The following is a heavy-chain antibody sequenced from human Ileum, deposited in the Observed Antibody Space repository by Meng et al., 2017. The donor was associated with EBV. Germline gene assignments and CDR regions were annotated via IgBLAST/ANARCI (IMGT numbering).Heavy chain of an antibody. V-gene: IGHV4-4*02. CDR2: MSDSGIT. CDR3: AKNGEKYFEY. Sequence: VQLHESGPGLVNPSGTLSLTCAVAGGSISVINWWSGVRQSPEKGLEWIGEMSDSGITHYNPSLKSRVTISADKSNNQFSLKLTSVTSADTAVYFCAKNGEKYFEYWGQGTLVTVSS. CDR1: GGSISVINW. J-gene: IGHJ4*02.